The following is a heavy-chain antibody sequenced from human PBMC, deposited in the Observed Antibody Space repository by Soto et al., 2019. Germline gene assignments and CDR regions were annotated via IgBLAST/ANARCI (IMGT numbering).Heavy chain of an antibody. CDR2: ISWNSGSI. Sequence: EVQLVESGGGLVQPGRSLRLSCAASGFTFDDYAMHWVRQAPGKGLEWVSGISWNSGSIGYADSVKGRFTISRDNAKNSLYLQVNSLRAEDTALYYCAKDGGLLWFGELLAYYFDYWGQGTLVTVSS. CDR1: GFTFDDYA. D-gene: IGHD3-10*01. CDR3: AKDGGLLWFGELLAYYFDY. J-gene: IGHJ4*02. V-gene: IGHV3-9*01.